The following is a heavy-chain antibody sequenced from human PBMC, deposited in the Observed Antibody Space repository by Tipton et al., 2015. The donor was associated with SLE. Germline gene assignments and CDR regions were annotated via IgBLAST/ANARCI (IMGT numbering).Heavy chain of an antibody. Sequence: TLSLTCTVSGGSISSSSYYWGWIRQPPGKGLEWIGSIYYSGSTYYNPSLQSRVTISVDTSQNQFSLKLSSVIAADTAVYYCASHRGIVGATTDYWGQGTLVTVSS. CDR1: GGSISSSSYY. CDR3: ASHRGIVGATTDY. D-gene: IGHD1-26*01. J-gene: IGHJ4*02. V-gene: IGHV4-39*07. CDR2: IYYSGST.